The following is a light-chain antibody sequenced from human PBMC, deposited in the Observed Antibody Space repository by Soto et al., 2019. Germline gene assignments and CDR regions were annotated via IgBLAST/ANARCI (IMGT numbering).Light chain of an antibody. V-gene: IGKV3-20*01. Sequence: EIVLTQSPGTLSLSPGERATLSCGASQSVSSNYFAWYQQKPGQAPLLLLYGVSNRATGIPDRLSGSGSRTAFALPSRRLEPEDIPVYYCEQYGPSPAYTFGRGKKLELK. CDR2: GVS. CDR1: QSVSSNY. J-gene: IGKJ2*01. CDR3: EQYGPSPAYT.